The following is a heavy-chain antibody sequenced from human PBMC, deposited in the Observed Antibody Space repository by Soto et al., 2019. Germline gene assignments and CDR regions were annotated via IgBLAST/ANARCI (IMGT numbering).Heavy chain of an antibody. J-gene: IGHJ4*02. Sequence: QVQLVQSGAEVKKPGSSVKVSCKASEGTFSSYTISWVRQAPGQGLEWMGRIIPILGIANYAQKFQGRVTITADKSTSTAYMELSSLRSEDTAVYYCASRVDQLLIDYWGQGTLVTVSS. CDR1: EGTFSSYT. V-gene: IGHV1-69*02. CDR2: IIPILGIA. D-gene: IGHD2-2*01. CDR3: ASRVDQLLIDY.